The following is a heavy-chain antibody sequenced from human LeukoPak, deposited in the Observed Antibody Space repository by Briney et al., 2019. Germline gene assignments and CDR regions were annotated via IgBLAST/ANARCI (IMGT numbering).Heavy chain of an antibody. D-gene: IGHD5-18*01. CDR2: IYYTGSS. Sequence: PSDTLSLTCTVSGGSISSYYWSWIRQPPGKGLEWIGYIYYTGSSNYNPSLKSRVSISVDTSKNQFSLKLTSVTAADTAVYFCARRAAGYGYITLWGQGTLVTVSS. J-gene: IGHJ4*02. V-gene: IGHV4-59*08. CDR3: ARRAAGYGYITL. CDR1: GGSISSYY.